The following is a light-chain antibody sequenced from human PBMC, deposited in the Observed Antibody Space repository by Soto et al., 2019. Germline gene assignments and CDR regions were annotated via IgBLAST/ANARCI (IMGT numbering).Light chain of an antibody. V-gene: IGLV1-40*01. CDR3: QSYDSSLIVVV. CDR2: SNI. Sequence: QPVLTQPPSVSGAPGQRVTISCTGSRSNIGAGYHVHWYQQLPGTAPKLLIYSNINRPSGVPDRFSGSKSGTSASLAITGLQAEDEADYYCQSYDSSLIVVVFGGGTKVTVL. J-gene: IGLJ2*01. CDR1: RSNIGAGYH.